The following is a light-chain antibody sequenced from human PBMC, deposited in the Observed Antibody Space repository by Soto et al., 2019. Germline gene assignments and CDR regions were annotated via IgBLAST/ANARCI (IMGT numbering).Light chain of an antibody. J-gene: IGKJ3*01. V-gene: IGKV3-15*01. CDR2: GAS. CDR1: QSVSSN. Sequence: EIVMTQSPATLSVSPGERATLSCRASQSVSSNLAWYQQKPGQAPRLLIYGASTRAAGIPARFSGSGSGTEVTLTNSSLQAEDFAVYYFQQYNTSPPWEDTFGPGNKVDSK. CDR3: QQYNTSPPWEDT.